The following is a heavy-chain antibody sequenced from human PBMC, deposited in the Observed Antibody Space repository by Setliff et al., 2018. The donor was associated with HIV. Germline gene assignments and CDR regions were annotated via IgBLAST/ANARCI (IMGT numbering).Heavy chain of an antibody. D-gene: IGHD3-16*02. CDR1: EFIFATYT. J-gene: IGHJ4*02. CDR2: ISSTGSDI. V-gene: IGHV3-21*06. Sequence: PGGSLSLSCTPSEFIFATYTMNWIRQAPGRGLEWVSSISSTGSDIYYADSVKGRFTVSRDNAKSSLYLQINTLRVEDTAVYYCAREVPYTNRPFDYFWGSFRSPHFDYWGQGALVTVSS. CDR3: AREVPYTNRPFDYFWGSFRSPHFDY.